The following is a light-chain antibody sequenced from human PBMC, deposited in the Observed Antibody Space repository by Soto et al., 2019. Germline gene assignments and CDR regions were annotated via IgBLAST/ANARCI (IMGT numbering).Light chain of an antibody. Sequence: DIPLTQSPSSLSASVGDRVTITCRASQAISSYLAWDQQKPGKVPELLIYATSTLQSGAPSRFSGSGSGTDFTLTISSLQPEDVATYYCHKYNHAPTFGGGTKVEIK. CDR2: ATS. J-gene: IGKJ4*01. V-gene: IGKV1-27*01. CDR3: HKYNHAPT. CDR1: QAISSY.